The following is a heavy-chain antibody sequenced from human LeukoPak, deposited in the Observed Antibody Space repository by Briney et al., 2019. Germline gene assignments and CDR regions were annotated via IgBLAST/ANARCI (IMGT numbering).Heavy chain of an antibody. J-gene: IGHJ4*02. CDR1: GLTFSSYG. V-gene: IGHV3-33*01. CDR3: AREVSALDY. Sequence: GRSLRLSCAASGLTFSSYGMHWVRQAPGKGLEWVAVIWYDGSNKYYADSVKGRFTISRDNSKNTLYLQMNSLRAEDTAVYYCAREVSALDYWGQGTLVTVSS. CDR2: IWYDGSNK.